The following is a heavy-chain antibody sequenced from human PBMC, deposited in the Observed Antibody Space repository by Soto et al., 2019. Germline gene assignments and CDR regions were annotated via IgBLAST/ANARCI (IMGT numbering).Heavy chain of an antibody. CDR3: AKDLGYCSGGSCRTRYYFDY. Sequence: GGSLRLSCAASGFSFSSHGMHWVRQAPGKGLEWVAVISYDGSKKYYADSVKGRFTISRDISKNTLYLQMSGLRPEDTAVYYCAKDLGYCSGGSCRTRYYFDYWGQGTLVTVSS. J-gene: IGHJ4*02. V-gene: IGHV3-30*18. CDR1: GFSFSSHG. D-gene: IGHD2-15*01. CDR2: ISYDGSKK.